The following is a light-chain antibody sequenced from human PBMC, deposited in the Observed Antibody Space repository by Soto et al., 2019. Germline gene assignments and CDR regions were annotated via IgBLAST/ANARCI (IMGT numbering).Light chain of an antibody. CDR3: HHYNNWWE. Sequence: IVMTQIPAAPYVSPGQIDTVQCRASQSVSAILAWYQQKPGQAPRLLIYGASTRATGIPDRFSGSGSGTEFSLTINSLQSEDFAVYYCHHYNNWWEFGQGTKV. J-gene: IGKJ1*01. CDR1: QSVSAI. CDR2: GAS. V-gene: IGKV3-15*01.